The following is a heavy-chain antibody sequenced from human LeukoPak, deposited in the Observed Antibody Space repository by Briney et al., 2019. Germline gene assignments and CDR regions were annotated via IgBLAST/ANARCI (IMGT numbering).Heavy chain of an antibody. CDR3: ARQLYCSSTSCYKVAAFDI. CDR1: GFTFSSYS. D-gene: IGHD2-2*02. V-gene: IGHV3-48*01. CDR2: ISSSSSTI. Sequence: GGSLRLSCAASGFTFSSYSMNWVRRAPGKGLEWVSYISSSSSTIYYADSVKGRFTISRDNAKNSLYLQMNSLRAEDTAVYYCARQLYCSSTSCYKVAAFDIWGQGTMVTVSS. J-gene: IGHJ3*02.